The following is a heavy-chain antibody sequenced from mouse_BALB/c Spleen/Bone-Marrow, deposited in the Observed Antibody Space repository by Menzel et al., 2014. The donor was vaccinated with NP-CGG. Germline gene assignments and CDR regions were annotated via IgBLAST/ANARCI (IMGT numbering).Heavy chain of an antibody. D-gene: IGHD1-1*01. V-gene: IGHV1S34*01. J-gene: IGHJ4*01. CDR1: DYSFTDYY. CDR3: ARSEGIYYYGSSYALDY. CDR2: ISCYIFCL. Sequence: VKTGASVKISCKASDYSFTDYYMHWVKQTHGKSLEWIGYISCYIFCLIYNQKSKGKATFTVDTSSITPYMQFSSLQSEDSAVYYCARSEGIYYYGSSYALDYWGQGTSVTVSS.